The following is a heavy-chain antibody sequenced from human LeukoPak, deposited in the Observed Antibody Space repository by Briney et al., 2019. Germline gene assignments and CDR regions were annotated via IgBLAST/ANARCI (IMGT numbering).Heavy chain of an antibody. D-gene: IGHD6-13*01. Sequence: SETLSLTCTVSGGSISSSSYYWGWIRQPPGKGLEWIGYIYYSGSTNYNPSLKSRVTISVDTSKNQFSLKLSSVTAADTAVYYCARGRSGSSWYADWFDPWGQGTLVTVSS. V-gene: IGHV4-61*05. CDR2: IYYSGST. CDR1: GGSISSSSYY. J-gene: IGHJ5*02. CDR3: ARGRSGSSWYADWFDP.